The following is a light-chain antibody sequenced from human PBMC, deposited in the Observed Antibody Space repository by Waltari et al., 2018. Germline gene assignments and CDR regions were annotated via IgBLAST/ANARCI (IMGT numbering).Light chain of an antibody. CDR1: QHISTW. CDR3: QQTNDFPLT. J-gene: IGKJ4*01. Sequence: IQLTQSASSVSASVGDRVTLTCRTSQHISTWLVWYQQMPGKAPKLLISYASNLQSGVPPRFSGSGSGTHFTLTINSLQPDDSATYYCQQTNDFPLTFGGGTKVEI. CDR2: YAS. V-gene: IGKV1-12*01.